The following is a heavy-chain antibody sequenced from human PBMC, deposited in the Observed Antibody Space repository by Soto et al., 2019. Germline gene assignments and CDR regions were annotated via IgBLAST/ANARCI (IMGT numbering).Heavy chain of an antibody. V-gene: IGHV4-39*01. Sequence: SETLSLTCTVSGGSISSSSYYWGWIRQPPGKGLEWIGSIYYSGNTYYNPSLKSRVTISVDTSKNQFSLKLSSVTAADTAVYYCARRLTTIPFVEWYFDLWGRGTLVTSPQ. J-gene: IGHJ2*01. CDR3: ARRLTTIPFVEWYFDL. CDR1: GGSISSSSYY. CDR2: IYYSGNT. D-gene: IGHD4-17*01.